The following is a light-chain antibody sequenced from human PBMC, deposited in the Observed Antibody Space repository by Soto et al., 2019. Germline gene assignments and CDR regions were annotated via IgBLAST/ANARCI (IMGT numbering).Light chain of an antibody. CDR2: GSS. CDR3: QQYNNWLWT. Sequence: EIVMTQSPATLSVSPGARATLSCRASQSVSSNLAWYQQKPGQAPRLLIYGSSPRATGIPARFSGSESGAEFTLTMSSLQSEDFAVYYCQQYNNWLWTFGQGTKVEIK. J-gene: IGKJ1*01. CDR1: QSVSSN. V-gene: IGKV3-15*01.